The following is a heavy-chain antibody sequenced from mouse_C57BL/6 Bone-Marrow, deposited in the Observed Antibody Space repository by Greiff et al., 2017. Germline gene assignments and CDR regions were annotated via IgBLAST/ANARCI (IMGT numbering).Heavy chain of an antibody. CDR3: ARGRVHYFDY. V-gene: IGHV1-64*01. Sequence: QVQLKQSGAELVKPGASVKLSCKASGYTFTSYWMHWVKQRPGQGLEWIGMIHPNSGSTNYNEKFKSKATLTVDKSSSTAYMQLSSLTSEDSAVYYCARGRVHYFDYWGQGTTLTVSS. J-gene: IGHJ2*01. CDR2: IHPNSGST. CDR1: GYTFTSYW.